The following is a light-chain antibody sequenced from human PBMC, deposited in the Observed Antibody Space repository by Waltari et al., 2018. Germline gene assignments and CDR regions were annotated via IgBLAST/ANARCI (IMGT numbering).Light chain of an antibody. CDR3: QQYGSSPWT. Sequence: EIVLTQSPGTLSLAPGERATLSCRASQTVSSSFLAWYQQKPGQAPRLLIYDASSRATGIPGRFSAIGSGTDFTLTISRLEPEDLGVYYCQQYGSSPWTFGQGTKVEIK. J-gene: IGKJ1*01. CDR1: QTVSSSF. CDR2: DAS. V-gene: IGKV3-20*01.